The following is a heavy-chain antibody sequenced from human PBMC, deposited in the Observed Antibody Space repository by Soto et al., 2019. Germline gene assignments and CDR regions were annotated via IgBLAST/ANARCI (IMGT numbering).Heavy chain of an antibody. V-gene: IGHV1-69*08. D-gene: IGHD4-17*01. CDR3: AKDYGGKDGDY. CDR2: IIPILGIA. CDR1: GGTFSSYT. J-gene: IGHJ4*02. Sequence: QVQLVQSGAEVKKPGSSVKVSCKASGGTFSSYTISWVRQAPGQGLEWMGRIIPILGIANYAQKFQGRVTITADKSTSTAYMELSSLRSEDTAGYYCAKDYGGKDGDYWGQGTLVTVSS.